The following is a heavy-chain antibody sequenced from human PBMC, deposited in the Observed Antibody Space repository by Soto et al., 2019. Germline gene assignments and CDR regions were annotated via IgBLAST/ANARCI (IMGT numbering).Heavy chain of an antibody. V-gene: IGHV3-53*01. D-gene: IGHD3-3*01. CDR3: ATDYDFWSGTYYGMDV. Sequence: LRLSCAASGFTVSSNYMSWVRQAPGKGLEWVSVIYSGGSTYYADSVKGRFTISRDNSKNTLYLQMNSLRAEDTAVYYCATDYDFWSGTYYGMDVWGQGTTVTVSS. CDR1: GFTVSSNY. J-gene: IGHJ6*02. CDR2: IYSGGST.